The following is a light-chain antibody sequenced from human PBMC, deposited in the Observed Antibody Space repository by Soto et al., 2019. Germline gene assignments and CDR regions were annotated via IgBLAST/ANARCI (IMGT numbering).Light chain of an antibody. Sequence: DIQMTQSPSSLSASVGDRVTITCRASQSISSYLNWYQQKPGKAPKLLIYAASSLQSGVPSRFSGSGSGTDFTLTISSLQPEDGATYDGQQSYSTPRTFGQGTKVDIK. J-gene: IGKJ1*01. CDR3: QQSYSTPRT. CDR2: AAS. V-gene: IGKV1-39*01. CDR1: QSISSY.